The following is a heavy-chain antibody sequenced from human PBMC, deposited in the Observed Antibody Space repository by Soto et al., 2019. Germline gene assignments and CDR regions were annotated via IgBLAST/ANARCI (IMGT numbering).Heavy chain of an antibody. D-gene: IGHD6-13*01. CDR3: ARGWQLVSDMDV. Sequence: WVRQAPGQGLEWLGRTYYRSKWYNDYAVSVKSRITINPDTSKNQFSLQLNSVTPEDTAVYYCARGWQLVSDMDVWGKGTTVTVSS. V-gene: IGHV6-1*01. CDR2: TYYRSKWYN. J-gene: IGHJ6*03.